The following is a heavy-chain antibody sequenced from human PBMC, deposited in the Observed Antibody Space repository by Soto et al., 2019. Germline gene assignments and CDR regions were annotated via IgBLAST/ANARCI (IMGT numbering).Heavy chain of an antibody. V-gene: IGHV1-69*01. CDR3: ARTGKDIVVVVAAPVVGYYYYGMDV. CDR1: GGTFSSYA. D-gene: IGHD2-15*01. J-gene: IGHJ6*02. CDR2: IIPIFGTA. Sequence: QVQLVQSGAEVKKPGSSVKVSCKASGGTFSSYAISWVRQAPGQGLEWMGGIIPIFGTANYAQKFQGRVTITADESTSTAYWELSSVRSEDTAVYFCARTGKDIVVVVAAPVVGYYYYGMDVWCQGTTVTVSS.